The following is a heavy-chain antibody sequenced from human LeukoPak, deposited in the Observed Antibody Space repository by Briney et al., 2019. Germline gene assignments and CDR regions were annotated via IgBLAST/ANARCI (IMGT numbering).Heavy chain of an antibody. D-gene: IGHD3-10*01. Sequence: ASVKVSCKASGYTFTGYYMHWVRQAPGKGLEWVSSISSSSSYIYYADSVKGRFTISRDNAKNSLYLQMNSLRAEDTAVYYCARAGKNSPYDYWGQGTLVTVSS. J-gene: IGHJ4*02. CDR3: ARAGKNSPYDY. CDR2: ISSSSSYI. V-gene: IGHV3-21*01. CDR1: GYTFTGYY.